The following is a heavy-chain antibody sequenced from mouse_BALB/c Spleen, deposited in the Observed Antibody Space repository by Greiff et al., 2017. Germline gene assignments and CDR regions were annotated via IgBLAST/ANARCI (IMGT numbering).Heavy chain of an antibody. J-gene: IGHJ2*01. CDR1: GYSITSDYA. V-gene: IGHV3-2*02. CDR3: ARDGYYDY. CDR2: ISYSGST. D-gene: IGHD2-3*01. Sequence: DVQLQESGPGLVKPSQSLSLTCTVTGYSITSDYAWNWIRQFPGNKLEWMGYISYSGSTSYPSLKSRISITRDTSKNQFFLQLNSVTTEDTATYYCARDGYYDYWGQGTTLTVSS.